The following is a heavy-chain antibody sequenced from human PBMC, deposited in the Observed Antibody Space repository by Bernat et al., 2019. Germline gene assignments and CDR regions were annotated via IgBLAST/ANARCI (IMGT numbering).Heavy chain of an antibody. D-gene: IGHD3-10*01. V-gene: IGHV3-48*03. CDR1: GFTFSSYE. Sequence: EVQLVESGGGLVQPGGSLRLSCAASGFTFSSYEMNWVRQAPGKGLEWVSYISSSGSTIYYADSVKGRFTISRDNAKNSPYLQMNSLRAEDTAVYYCARDPDYYGSGSYLPNWFDPWGQGTLVTVSS. J-gene: IGHJ5*02. CDR3: ARDPDYYGSGSYLPNWFDP. CDR2: ISSSGSTI.